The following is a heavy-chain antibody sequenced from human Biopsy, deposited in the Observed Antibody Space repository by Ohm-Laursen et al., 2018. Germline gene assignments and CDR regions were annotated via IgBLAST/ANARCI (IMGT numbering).Heavy chain of an antibody. CDR3: ARDRGYYSDRTVPGYFDL. D-gene: IGHD3-22*01. V-gene: IGHV4-59*01. CDR2: VYYTGST. Sequence: GTLSLTCTVSGDSISSYYWSWIRQPPGKGLQRIGYVYYTGSTDYNPSLQSRVTISADTSKNHFSLRLRSVTPADTAIYYCARDRGYYSDRTVPGYFDLWGRGTLVTVSS. J-gene: IGHJ2*01. CDR1: GDSISSYY.